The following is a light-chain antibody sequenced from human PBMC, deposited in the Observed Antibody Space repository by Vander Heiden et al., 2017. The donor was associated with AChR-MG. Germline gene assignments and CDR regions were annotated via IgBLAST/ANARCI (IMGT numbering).Light chain of an antibody. CDR1: QSISTS. CDR2: DAS. Sequence: DIQMTQSPSTLSASVGDRVSITCRASQSISTSLAWYQQKPGKAPKLLMYDASSFDSGVPSRFSGSVSGTEFILTISSLQPDDFATYYCQQDNTYSQTFGQGTKVEIK. V-gene: IGKV1-5*01. CDR3: QQDNTYSQT. J-gene: IGKJ1*01.